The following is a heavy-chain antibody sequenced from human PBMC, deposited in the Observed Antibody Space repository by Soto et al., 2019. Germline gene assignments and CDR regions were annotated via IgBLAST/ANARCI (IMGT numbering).Heavy chain of an antibody. D-gene: IGHD1-20*01. V-gene: IGHV4-39*07. CDR1: GVSIISSSYY. CDR2: IYYSGST. Sequence: SETLSLTCTVSGVSIISSSYYWVLIRQPPGKGLEWIGSIYYSGSTYYNPSLKSRVTISVDTSKNQFSLKLTSVTAADTAVYYCAREYKSWGQGTLVTVAS. CDR3: AREYKS. J-gene: IGHJ5*02.